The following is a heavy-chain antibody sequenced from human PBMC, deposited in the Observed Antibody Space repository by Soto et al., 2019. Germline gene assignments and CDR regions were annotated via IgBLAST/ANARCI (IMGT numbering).Heavy chain of an antibody. D-gene: IGHD6-25*01. Sequence: EVQLVESGGGLVKPGGSLRLSCAASGFTFSSHSMTWVRQAPGKGLEWVSSISSSSSYIYYADSVKGRFTISRDNAKNLVYLQMNSLRAEDTAVYYCARLDRGSLDYWGRGTLVTVSS. CDR1: GFTFSSHS. J-gene: IGHJ4*02. CDR3: ARLDRGSLDY. V-gene: IGHV3-21*01. CDR2: ISSSSSYI.